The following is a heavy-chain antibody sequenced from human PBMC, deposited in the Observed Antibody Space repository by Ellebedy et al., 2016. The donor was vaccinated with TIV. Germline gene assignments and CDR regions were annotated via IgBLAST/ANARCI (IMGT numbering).Heavy chain of an antibody. D-gene: IGHD3-10*02. Sequence: GGSLRLXXAASGFTFSSYWMHWVRQVPGKGLVWVSRITSDGSSTSYADSVEGRFTISRDNAKNTLYLQMNSLRAEDTAVYYCARHVLYAVGGLDVWGQGTTVTVSS. CDR2: ITSDGSST. V-gene: IGHV3-74*01. CDR3: ARHVLYAVGGLDV. CDR1: GFTFSSYW. J-gene: IGHJ6*02.